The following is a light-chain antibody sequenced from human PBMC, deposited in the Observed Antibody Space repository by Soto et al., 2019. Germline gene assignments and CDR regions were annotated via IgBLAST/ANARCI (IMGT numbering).Light chain of an antibody. V-gene: IGLV2-18*02. CDR2: EVS. CDR3: SSYTSSSTVV. J-gene: IGLJ2*01. Sequence: QSVLTQPPSVSGSPGQSVTISCTGTSSDVGSYNRVSWYQQPPGTAPKLMIYEVSNRPSGVPDRFSGSKSGNTASLTISGLQAEDEAVYYCSSYTSSSTVVFGGGTKLTVL. CDR1: SSDVGSYNR.